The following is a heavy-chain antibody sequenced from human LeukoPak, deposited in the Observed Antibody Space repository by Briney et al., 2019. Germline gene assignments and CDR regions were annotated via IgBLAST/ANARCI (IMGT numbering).Heavy chain of an antibody. CDR3: AILIHSSSPKAPPDY. CDR2: IIPILGIA. J-gene: IGHJ4*02. D-gene: IGHD6-6*01. CDR1: GGTFSSYT. V-gene: IGHV1-69*02. Sequence: GSSVKVSCKASGGTFSSYTISWVRQAPGQGLEWMGRIIPILGIANYAQKFQGRVTITADKSTSTAYMELSSLRSEDTAVYYCAILIHSSSPKAPPDYWGQGTLVTVSS.